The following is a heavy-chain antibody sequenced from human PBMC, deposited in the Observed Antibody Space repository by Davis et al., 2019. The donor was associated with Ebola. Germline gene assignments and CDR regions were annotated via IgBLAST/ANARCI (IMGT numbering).Heavy chain of an antibody. Sequence: AASVKVSCKVSGYILTELSVHWVRQAPGKGLEWMGCFDPKYGEPIYAEKFQGRLTLTEDTSTDTAYMELSSLRSEDTAVYYCARDTRPRGPYGMDVWGKGTTVTVSS. J-gene: IGHJ6*04. CDR3: ARDTRPRGPYGMDV. D-gene: IGHD6-6*01. V-gene: IGHV1-24*01. CDR1: GYILTELS. CDR2: FDPKYGEP.